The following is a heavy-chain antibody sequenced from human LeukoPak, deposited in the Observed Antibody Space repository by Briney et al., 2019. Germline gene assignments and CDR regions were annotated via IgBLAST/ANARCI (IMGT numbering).Heavy chain of an antibody. CDR2: IISDGSTT. CDR3: TRDRARAGGEILDY. J-gene: IGHJ4*02. Sequence: GGSLRLSCAASGFIFSDYAMHWVRQAPGKGLVWVSRIISDGSTTDYADSVKGRFTISRDNAKNTLYLQMNSLRDEDTAMYYCTRDRARAGGEILDYWGQGTLVTVSS. D-gene: IGHD3-10*01. V-gene: IGHV3-74*01. CDR1: GFIFSDYA.